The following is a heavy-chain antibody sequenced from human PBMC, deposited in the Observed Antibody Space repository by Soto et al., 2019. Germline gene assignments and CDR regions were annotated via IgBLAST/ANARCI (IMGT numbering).Heavy chain of an antibody. D-gene: IGHD4-17*01. V-gene: IGHV4-31*03. CDR2: IYSSGST. Sequence: QVQLQESGPGLVKPSQTLSLTCTVSGGSIRSGGYYWSWIRQHPGKCLEWIGYIYSSGSTYYNPSLKRRVTLPVDRSKNQFSLQLRSVTAAEPAVYYCASRHGDGDGLDICGQGTMFT. CDR3: ASRHGDGDGLDI. CDR1: GGSIRSGGYY. J-gene: IGHJ3*02.